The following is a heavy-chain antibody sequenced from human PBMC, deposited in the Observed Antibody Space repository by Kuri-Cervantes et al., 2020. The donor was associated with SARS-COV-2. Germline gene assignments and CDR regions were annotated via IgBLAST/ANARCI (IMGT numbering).Heavy chain of an antibody. Sequence: ASVKVSCKASGYTFTGYYMHWVRQAPGQGLEWMGWINPNSGGTNYAQKFQGRVTMTRDTSISTAYMELSRLRSDDTAVYYCARAYLWSGYYYDYYMDVWGKGTTVTVSS. D-gene: IGHD3-3*01. V-gene: IGHV1-2*02. CDR2: INPNSGGT. J-gene: IGHJ6*03. CDR3: ARAYLWSGYYYDYYMDV. CDR1: GYTFTGYY.